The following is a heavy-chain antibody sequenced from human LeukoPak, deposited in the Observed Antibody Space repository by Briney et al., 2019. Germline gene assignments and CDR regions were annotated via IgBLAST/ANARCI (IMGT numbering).Heavy chain of an antibody. Sequence: SQTLSLTCTISGDSVSSNSAAWNWIRRSPSRGLEWLGRTYYRSNWYNEYAVSVKSRVTIDPDTSKNQFSLHLNSVTPEDTAVYYCAREQLGFDPWGQGTLVTVS. V-gene: IGHV6-1*01. CDR3: AREQLGFDP. CDR2: TYYRSNWYN. D-gene: IGHD1-1*01. J-gene: IGHJ5*02. CDR1: GDSVSSNSAA.